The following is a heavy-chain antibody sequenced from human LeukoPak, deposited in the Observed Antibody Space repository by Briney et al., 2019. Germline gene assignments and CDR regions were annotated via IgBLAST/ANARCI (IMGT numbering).Heavy chain of an antibody. J-gene: IGHJ3*02. V-gene: IGHV3-23*01. CDR1: GFTFSNYA. CDR2: ISYSGGSI. CDR3: AKDLVGALGI. D-gene: IGHD1-26*01. Sequence: GGSLRLSCAASGFTFSNYAMTWVRQAPGKGLEWVSAISYSGGSIYYTDSVKGRFTISRDNSKNTLYLQMNSLRAEDTAIYYCAKDLVGALGIWGQGTMVTVSS.